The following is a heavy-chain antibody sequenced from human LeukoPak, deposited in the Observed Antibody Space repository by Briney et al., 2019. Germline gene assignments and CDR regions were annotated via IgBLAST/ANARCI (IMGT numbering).Heavy chain of an antibody. CDR1: GYTFTNCG. CDR2: ISAYNGNT. V-gene: IGHV1-18*01. CDR3: ARDRPVHRGSGSPPGSWFDP. Sequence: ASVKVSCKASGYTFTNCGINWVRQAPGQGLEWMGWISAYNGNTNYAQKLQGRVTMSTDTSTSTAYMELRSLRSDDTAVYYCARDRPVHRGSGSPPGSWFDPWGQGTLVTVSS. D-gene: IGHD1-26*01. J-gene: IGHJ5*02.